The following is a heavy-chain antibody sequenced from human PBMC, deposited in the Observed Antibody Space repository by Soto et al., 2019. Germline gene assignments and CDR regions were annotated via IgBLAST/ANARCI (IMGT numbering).Heavy chain of an antibody. D-gene: IGHD3-22*01. Sequence: QVTLKESGPVLVKPTETLTLTCTVSGFSLSNARMGVSWIRQPPGKALEWLAHIFSNDEKSYSTSLKSRLTISKATSKSQVVLTMTNMDPVDTATYYCARWYYYVSSGYYLDYWGQGTLVTVSS. CDR2: IFSNDEK. J-gene: IGHJ4*02. CDR3: ARWYYYVSSGYYLDY. V-gene: IGHV2-26*01. CDR1: GFSLSNARMG.